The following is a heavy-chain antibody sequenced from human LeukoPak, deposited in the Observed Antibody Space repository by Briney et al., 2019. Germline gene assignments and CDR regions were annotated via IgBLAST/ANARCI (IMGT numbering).Heavy chain of an antibody. V-gene: IGHV4-59*08. D-gene: IGHD6-19*01. Sequence: SETLSLTCTVSGGSISSYYWSWIRQPPGKGLGWIGYIYYSGSTNYNPSLKSRVTISVDTSKNQFSLKLSSVTAADTAVYYCARHEGQWPRFDYWGQGTLVTVSS. CDR2: IYYSGST. CDR1: GGSISSYY. J-gene: IGHJ4*02. CDR3: ARHEGQWPRFDY.